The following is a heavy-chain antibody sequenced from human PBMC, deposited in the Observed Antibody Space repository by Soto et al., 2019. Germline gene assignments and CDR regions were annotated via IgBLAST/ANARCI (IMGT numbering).Heavy chain of an antibody. J-gene: IGHJ6*02. CDR2: IKSKTDGGTT. CDR3: TTVLAVADTTIYYYYYGMDV. CDR1: GFTFSNAW. V-gene: IGHV3-15*07. D-gene: IGHD6-19*01. Sequence: GGSLRLSCAASGFTFSNAWMNWVRQAPGKGLEWVGRIKSKTDGGTTDYAAPVKGRFTISRDDSKNTLYLQMNSLKTEDTAVYYCTTVLAVADTTIYYYYYGMDVWGQGTTVTVSS.